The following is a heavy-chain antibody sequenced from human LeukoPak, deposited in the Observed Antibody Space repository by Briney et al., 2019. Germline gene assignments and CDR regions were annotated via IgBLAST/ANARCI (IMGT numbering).Heavy chain of an antibody. CDR3: AMYGDPDY. CDR1: GFTFSSYG. Sequence: GGSLRLSCAASGFTFSSYGMHWVRQAPGKGLEWVAFIRYDGSNKYYADSVKGRFTISRDNSKNTLYLQMGSLRAEDMAVYYCAMYGDPDYWGQGTLVTVSS. J-gene: IGHJ4*02. V-gene: IGHV3-30*02. CDR2: IRYDGSNK. D-gene: IGHD4-17*01.